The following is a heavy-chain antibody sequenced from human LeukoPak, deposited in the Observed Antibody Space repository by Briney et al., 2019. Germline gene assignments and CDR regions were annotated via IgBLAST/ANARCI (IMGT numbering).Heavy chain of an antibody. CDR2: ISYDGSNK. CDR1: GFTFSSYA. J-gene: IGHJ4*02. D-gene: IGHD1-26*01. CDR3: ASHFRGGGYDGEIFNY. V-gene: IGHV3-30-3*01. Sequence: GGSLRLSCAASGFTFSSYAMHWVRQAPGKGLEWVAVISYDGSNKYYADSVKGRFTISRDNSKNTLYLQMNSLRAEDTAVYYCASHFRGGGYDGEIFNYWGQGTLVTVSS.